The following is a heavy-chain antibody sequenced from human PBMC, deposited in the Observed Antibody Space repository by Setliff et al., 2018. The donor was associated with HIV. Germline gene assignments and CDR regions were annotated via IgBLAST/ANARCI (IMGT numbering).Heavy chain of an antibody. Sequence: SETLSLPCTVSDSGTYYWSWIRQPAGKGLEWIGRVSSRGDTNYNPSLKSRVTMSVDTAKNQFSLKLTSVTASDTAVYYCARAAAGNTGPFDLWGQGSLVTVSS. CDR3: ARAAAGNTGPFDL. CDR2: VSSRGDT. D-gene: IGHD4-17*01. J-gene: IGHJ4*02. V-gene: IGHV4-4*07. CDR1: DSGTYY.